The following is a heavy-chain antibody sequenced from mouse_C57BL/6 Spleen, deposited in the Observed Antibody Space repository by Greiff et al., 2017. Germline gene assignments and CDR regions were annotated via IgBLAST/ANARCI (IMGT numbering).Heavy chain of an antibody. J-gene: IGHJ1*03. CDR2: IYPRSGNT. D-gene: IGHD2-3*01. CDR1: GYTFTSYG. Sequence: QVQLKESGAELARPGASVKLSCKASGYTFTSYGISWVKQRTGQGLEWIGEIYPRSGNTYYNEKFKGKATLTADKSSSTAYMELRSLTSEDSAVYFCARYDDGTRYFDVWGTGTTVTVSS. CDR3: ARYDDGTRYFDV. V-gene: IGHV1-81*01.